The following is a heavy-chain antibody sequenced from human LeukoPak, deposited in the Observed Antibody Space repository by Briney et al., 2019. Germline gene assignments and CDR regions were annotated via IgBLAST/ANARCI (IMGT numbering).Heavy chain of an antibody. V-gene: IGHV3-15*01. Sequence: GGSLRLSCAVSGFTFNNAWMSWVRQAPGKGLEWVGRIKSKTNGGTADYAAPVKGRFTISRDDSKNTLYLQMNSLKTEDTAVYYCTTEWYSYDSGSYWGQGTLVTVSS. D-gene: IGHD3-10*01. J-gene: IGHJ4*02. CDR3: TTEWYSYDSGSY. CDR1: GFTFNNAW. CDR2: IKSKTNGGTA.